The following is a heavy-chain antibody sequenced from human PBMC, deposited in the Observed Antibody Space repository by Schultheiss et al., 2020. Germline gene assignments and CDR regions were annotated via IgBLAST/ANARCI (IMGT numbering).Heavy chain of an antibody. V-gene: IGHV3-9*01. D-gene: IGHD6-13*01. J-gene: IGHJ6*02. CDR3: AKDMSLIAAAGSLDYYYYGMDV. CDR2: ISWNSGSI. CDR1: GFTFDDYA. Sequence: GASLRLSCAASGFTFDDYAMHWVRQAPGKGLEWVSGISWNSGSIGYADSVKGRFTISRDNAKNSLYLQMNSLRAEDTALYYCAKDMSLIAAAGSLDYYYYGMDVWGQGTTVT.